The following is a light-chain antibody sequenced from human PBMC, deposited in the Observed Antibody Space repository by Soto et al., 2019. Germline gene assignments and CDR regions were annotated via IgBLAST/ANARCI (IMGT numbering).Light chain of an antibody. CDR3: QSYDATKQV. Sequence: NFMLTQPHSVSESPGKTVIISCTRSSGSIASNYVLWYQQRPGSSPTTVIYEDNQRPSGVTDRFSGSIDSSSNSASLTISGLETEDEADYFCQSYDATKQVFGGGTKLTVL. V-gene: IGLV6-57*01. CDR1: SGSIASNY. J-gene: IGLJ3*02. CDR2: EDN.